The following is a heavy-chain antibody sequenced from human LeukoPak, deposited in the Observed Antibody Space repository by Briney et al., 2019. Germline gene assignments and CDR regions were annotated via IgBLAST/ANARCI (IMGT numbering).Heavy chain of an antibody. CDR2: IRTKTYGGTT. Sequence: PGGSLRLSCLGSGFTSGDYGLSWFRQAPGRGLEWVAFIRTKTYGGTTEYAASVKGRFTISRDDPKNIAYLQMNSLKIEDTAVYYCTRDGYMFGGFDVWGRGALVSVSS. V-gene: IGHV3-49*03. CDR3: TRDGYMFGGFDV. D-gene: IGHD3-16*01. J-gene: IGHJ2*01. CDR1: GFTSGDYG.